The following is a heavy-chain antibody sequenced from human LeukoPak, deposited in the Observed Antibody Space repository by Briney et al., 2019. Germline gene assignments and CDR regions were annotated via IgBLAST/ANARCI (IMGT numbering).Heavy chain of an antibody. CDR2: IYYSGST. CDR3: ARDRTYYYGSGQKPEDAFDI. D-gene: IGHD3-10*01. CDR1: GDSISSYY. V-gene: IGHV4-59*01. Sequence: SETLSLTCTVSGDSISSYYWSWIRQPPGKGLEWIGYIYYSGSTNYNPSLKSRVTISVDTSKNQFSLKLSSVTAADTAVYYCARDRTYYYGSGQKPEDAFDIWGQGTMVTVSS. J-gene: IGHJ3*02.